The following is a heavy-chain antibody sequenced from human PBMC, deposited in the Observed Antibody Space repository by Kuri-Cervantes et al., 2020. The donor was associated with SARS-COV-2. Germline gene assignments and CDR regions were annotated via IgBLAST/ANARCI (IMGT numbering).Heavy chain of an antibody. J-gene: IGHJ5*02. Sequence: SETLSLTCEVYGGSLSYYWSWIRQPPGKGLEWIGEINHSGSTNYNPSLKSRVTISVDTSKNQFSLKLSSVTAADTAVYYCARASEEHMIVVVITTGGWFDPWGQGTLVTVSS. CDR3: ARASEEHMIVVVITTGGWFDP. CDR1: GGSLSYY. V-gene: IGHV4-34*01. D-gene: IGHD3-22*01. CDR2: INHSGST.